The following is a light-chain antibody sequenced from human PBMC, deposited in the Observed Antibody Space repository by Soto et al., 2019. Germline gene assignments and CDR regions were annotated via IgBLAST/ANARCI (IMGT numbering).Light chain of an antibody. CDR2: PAS. CDR1: QGISNY. J-gene: IGKJ1*01. CDR3: QKYNSAPWT. V-gene: IGKV1-27*01. Sequence: DIQMTQSPSSLSASVGDRVTITCRASQGISNYLAWYQQKPGKVPKLLIYPASTLQSGVPSRFSGSRSGTNFTLTISSLQTEDVATNYCQKYNSAPWTFGQGTKVEIK.